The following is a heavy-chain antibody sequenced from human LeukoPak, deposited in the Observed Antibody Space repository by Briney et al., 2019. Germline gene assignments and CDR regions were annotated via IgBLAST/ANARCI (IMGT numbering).Heavy chain of an antibody. D-gene: IGHD1-26*01. Sequence: ASVKVSCKASGYTFTGYYMHWVRQAPGQGLEWMGRINPNSGGTSYAQKFQGRVTMTRDTSISTAYMELSSLTSDDTAVYYCVKAWGSASYYQFEYWGQGTLVTVSS. V-gene: IGHV1-2*06. CDR2: INPNSGGT. CDR1: GYTFTGYY. J-gene: IGHJ4*02. CDR3: VKAWGSASYYQFEY.